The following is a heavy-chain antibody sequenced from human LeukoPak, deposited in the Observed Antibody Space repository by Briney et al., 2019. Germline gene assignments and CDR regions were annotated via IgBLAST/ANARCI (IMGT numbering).Heavy chain of an antibody. CDR2: MSPKHGGT. V-gene: IGHV1-2*02. CDR1: RDTFTVNY. CDR3: ARACAF. Sequence: GSVSVSSKPSRDTFTVNYSHWLRQAPGQGREWMGWMSPKHGGTNYALKFHVRVTMTGDTSINTAYLNLGGLWSDDSALYYWARACAFWGRGSVVTVYS. J-gene: IGHJ4*02.